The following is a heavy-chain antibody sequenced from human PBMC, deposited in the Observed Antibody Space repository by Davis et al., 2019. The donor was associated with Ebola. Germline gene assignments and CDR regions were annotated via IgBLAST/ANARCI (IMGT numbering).Heavy chain of an antibody. V-gene: IGHV4-39*07. CDR1: GGSISSSSYY. J-gene: IGHJ4*02. D-gene: IGHD2-8*01. CDR3: ARSKYCTNGVCYGDYFDD. Sequence: SETLSLTCTVSGGSISSSSYYWGWIRQPPGKGLEWIGSIYYSGSTYYNPSLKSRVTISLDRSKNQFSLKLSSVTAADTAVYYCARSKYCTNGVCYGDYFDDWGQGTLVTVSS. CDR2: IYYSGST.